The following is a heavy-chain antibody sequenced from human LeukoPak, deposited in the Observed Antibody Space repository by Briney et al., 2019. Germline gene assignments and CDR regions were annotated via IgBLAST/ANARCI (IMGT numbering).Heavy chain of an antibody. CDR3: ARGSTVTPYYYYYMDV. Sequence: ASVKVSCKASGYTFTSYYMHWVRQAPGQGLEWMGMINPVGAGTTYAQKFQGRVTITTDESTSTAYMELSSLRSEDSAVYYCARGSTVTPYYYYYMDVWGKGTTVTVSS. V-gene: IGHV1-46*01. CDR2: INPVGAGT. CDR1: GYTFTSYY. J-gene: IGHJ6*03. D-gene: IGHD4-11*01.